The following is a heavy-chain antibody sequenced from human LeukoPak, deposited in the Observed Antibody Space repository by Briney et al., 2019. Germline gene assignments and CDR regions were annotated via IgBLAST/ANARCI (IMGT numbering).Heavy chain of an antibody. CDR1: GLTFSSYA. Sequence: GGSLRLSCAASGLTFSSYAMHWVRQAPGKGLEWVAVISYDGSNKYYADSVKGRFTISRDNSKNTLYLQMNSLRAEDTAVYYCARDRVLFGYFDYWGQGTLVTVSS. V-gene: IGHV3-30*01. D-gene: IGHD2-15*01. J-gene: IGHJ4*02. CDR3: ARDRVLFGYFDY. CDR2: ISYDGSNK.